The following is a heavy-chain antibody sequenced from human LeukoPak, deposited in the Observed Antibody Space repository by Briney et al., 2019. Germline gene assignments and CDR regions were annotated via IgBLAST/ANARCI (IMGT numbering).Heavy chain of an antibody. CDR3: ARSTVYCGGDCYIGPLDY. Sequence: GGSLRLSCAASGFTFSTYAMSWVRQAPGKGLEWVAVISYDGSIKYYADSVKGRFTISRDNSKNTLYLQMNSLRAEDTAVYYCARSTVYCGGDCYIGPLDYWGQGTLVTVSS. D-gene: IGHD2-21*02. V-gene: IGHV3-30-3*01. CDR1: GFTFSTYA. CDR2: ISYDGSIK. J-gene: IGHJ4*02.